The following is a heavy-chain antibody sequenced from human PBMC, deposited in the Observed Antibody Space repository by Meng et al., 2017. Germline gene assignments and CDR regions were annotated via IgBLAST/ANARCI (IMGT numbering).Heavy chain of an antibody. CDR3: ARAHSSGWYSFFDY. CDR1: RYTLGTNV. J-gene: IGHJ4*02. D-gene: IGHD6-19*01. V-gene: IGHV7-4-1*02. Sequence: QSGSELKEPGASVKVSCKAARYTLGTNVMNCVRQGSGQWLEWRGWINTKTGKPTYAQGFTGRLAFSLDTSASTAFLQINSLKAEDTAVYYCARAHSSGWYSFFDYWGQATLVTVSS. CDR2: INTKTGKP.